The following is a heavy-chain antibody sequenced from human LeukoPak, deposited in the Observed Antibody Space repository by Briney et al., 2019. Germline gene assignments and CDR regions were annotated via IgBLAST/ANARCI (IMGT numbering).Heavy chain of an antibody. CDR1: GFTFSNFW. CDR3: AIGYTYDHDAFDI. J-gene: IGHJ3*02. V-gene: IGHV3-7*01. CDR2: IKQDGSEK. D-gene: IGHD5-18*01. Sequence: GGSLRLSCAASGFTFSNFWMSWVRQAPGKGLERVANIKQDGSEKYYVDSVKGRFTISRDNAKKSLYLQMNSLRAEDTAVYYCAIGYTYDHDAFDIWGQGTMVTVSS.